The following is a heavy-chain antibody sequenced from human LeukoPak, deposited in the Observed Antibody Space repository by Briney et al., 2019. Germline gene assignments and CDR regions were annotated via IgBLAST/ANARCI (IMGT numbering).Heavy chain of an antibody. CDR2: VDHTGST. CDR3: ARGRVSSSTWYSTYYYYFYMDV. J-gene: IGHJ6*03. Sequence: SETLSLTCTVSDDSITMYYWTWIRQPPGKGLEWIGYVDHTGSTNFNPSLNGRVSISRDTSKNLFSLRLRSVTAADTAVYFCARGRVSSSTWYSTYYYYFYMDVWGKGTTVTVSS. CDR1: DDSITMYY. V-gene: IGHV4-59*01. D-gene: IGHD1-1*01.